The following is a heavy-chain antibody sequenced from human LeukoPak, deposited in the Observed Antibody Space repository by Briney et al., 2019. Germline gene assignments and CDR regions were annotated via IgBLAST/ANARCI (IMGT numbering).Heavy chain of an antibody. V-gene: IGHV3-7*01. CDR1: GFTFSSYW. CDR2: IKQDGSGK. CDR3: AREGSSYYYYYGMDV. Sequence: GGSLRLSCAASGFTFSSYWMSWVRQAPGKGLEWVANIKQDGSGKYYVDSVKGRFTISRDNAKNSLYLQMNSLRAEDTAVYYCAREGSSYYYYYGMDVWGQGTTVTVSS. D-gene: IGHD6-13*01. J-gene: IGHJ6*02.